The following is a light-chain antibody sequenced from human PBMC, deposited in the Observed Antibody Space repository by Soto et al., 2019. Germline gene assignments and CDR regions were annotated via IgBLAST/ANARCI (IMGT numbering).Light chain of an antibody. J-gene: IGKJ1*01. CDR3: LQDFNYPWT. CDR2: AAT. V-gene: IGKV1-6*01. CDR1: QDIRND. Sequence: AIPMTQSPSSLSASVGDRVTITCRASQDIRNDLGWYQQKPGKTPKLLIFAATSLQSGVPSRFSGTGSGTDFTLTISSLQPEDFETYYCLQDFNYPWTFGQGTKVEIE.